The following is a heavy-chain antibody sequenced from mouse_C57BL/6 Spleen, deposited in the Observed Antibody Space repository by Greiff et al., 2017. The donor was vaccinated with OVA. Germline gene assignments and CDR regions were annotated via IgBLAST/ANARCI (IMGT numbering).Heavy chain of an antibody. CDR1: GYSFSSSW. V-gene: IGHV1-82*01. D-gene: IGHD1-1*01. Sequence: VQLQQSGPELVKPGASVKISCKASGYSFSSSWMNWVKQRPGKGLEWIGRIYPGDGDTNYNGKFKGKATLTADKSSSTAYMQLSSLTSEDSTVSFCARSTSLRDYFDYWGQGTTLTVSS. CDR2: IYPGDGDT. J-gene: IGHJ2*01. CDR3: ARSTSLRDYFDY.